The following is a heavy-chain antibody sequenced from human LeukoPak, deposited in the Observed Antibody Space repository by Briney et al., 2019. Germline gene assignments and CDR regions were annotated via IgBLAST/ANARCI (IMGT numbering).Heavy chain of an antibody. CDR1: GYSFNNYW. CDR3: ARNLGAAAFDC. V-gene: IGHV5-51*01. CDR2: IYPGDSDT. D-gene: IGHD6-25*01. Sequence: GESLKISCKGSGYSFNNYWIGWVRQTPGKGLEWMGIIYPGDSDTRYSPSFQGQVTMSADKSISTAYLQWGSLKASDTAIYFCARNLGAAAFDCWGQGTLVTVSS. J-gene: IGHJ4*02.